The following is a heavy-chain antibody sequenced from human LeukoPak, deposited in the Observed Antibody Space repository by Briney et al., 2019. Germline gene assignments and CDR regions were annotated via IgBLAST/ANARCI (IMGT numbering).Heavy chain of an antibody. CDR1: GFTFSSYR. D-gene: IGHD4-23*01. Sequence: PGGSLRLSCAASGFTFSSYRMHWVRQAPGKGLEWVTFIRYDGSNKYYADSVKGRFTISRDNSKNTLYLQMNSLRAEDTAVYYCAKDQRGGYGGNPIDYWGQGTLVTVSS. CDR3: AKDQRGGYGGNPIDY. CDR2: IRYDGSNK. V-gene: IGHV3-30*02. J-gene: IGHJ4*02.